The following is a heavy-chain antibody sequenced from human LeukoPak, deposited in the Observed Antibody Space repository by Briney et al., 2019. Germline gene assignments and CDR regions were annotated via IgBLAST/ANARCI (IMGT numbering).Heavy chain of an antibody. CDR2: IFHSGST. CDR1: GYSLSSGRY. J-gene: IGHJ4*02. Sequence: PSETLSLTCTVSGYSLSSGRYWGWIRQPPGKGLEWIGSIFHSGSTYYNPSLKSRVTISVDTSKNQFSLNLRSVTAADTAMYFCARSLSTAGIDYWGQGTLVTVSS. CDR3: ARSLSTAGIDY. V-gene: IGHV4-38-2*02. D-gene: IGHD2-2*01.